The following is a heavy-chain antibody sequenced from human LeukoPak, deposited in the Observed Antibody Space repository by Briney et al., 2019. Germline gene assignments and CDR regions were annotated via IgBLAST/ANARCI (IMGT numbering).Heavy chain of an antibody. J-gene: IGHJ4*02. CDR2: ISSSGSTI. D-gene: IGHD3-10*01. CDR3: ARAPDVVRGVIPFEN. CDR1: GFTFSDYY. V-gene: IGHV3-11*04. Sequence: PGGSLRLSCAASGFTFSDYYMSWIRQAPGKGLEWVSYISSSGSTIYYADSVKGRFTISRDNAKNSLYLQMNSLRAEDTAVYYCARAPDVVRGVIPFENWGQGTLVTVSS.